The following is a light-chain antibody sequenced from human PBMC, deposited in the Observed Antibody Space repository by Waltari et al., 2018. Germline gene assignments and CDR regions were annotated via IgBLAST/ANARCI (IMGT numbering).Light chain of an antibody. Sequence: DIVMTQSPDSLAVSLGERATINSQSSQSVVYSSNNKNFLAWYQQKAGQPPKLLIYWASTRESGVPDRFSGSGSGTDFTLTISSLQAEDVAVYYCQQYCTTPWTFGQGTKVEIK. CDR1: QSVVYSSNNKNF. CDR3: QQYCTTPWT. V-gene: IGKV4-1*01. J-gene: IGKJ1*01. CDR2: WAS.